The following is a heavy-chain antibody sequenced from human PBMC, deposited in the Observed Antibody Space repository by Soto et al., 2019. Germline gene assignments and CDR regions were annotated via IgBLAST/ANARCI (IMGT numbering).Heavy chain of an antibody. D-gene: IGHD3-3*01. J-gene: IGHJ4*02. CDR1: GYNFAGYW. CDR2: IYPSDSDT. V-gene: IGHV5-51*01. CDR3: ARGGVSTRTFDY. Sequence: PGEPLKISCKGSGYNFAGYWIAWVRQMPGKGLELMGIIYPSDSDTRYRPSFQGQVTISADKSTSSAYLQWSSLRASDTAMYYCARGGVSTRTFDYWGQGTPVTVSS.